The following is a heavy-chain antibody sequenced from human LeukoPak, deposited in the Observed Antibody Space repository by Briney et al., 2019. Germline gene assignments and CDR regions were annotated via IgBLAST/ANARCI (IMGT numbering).Heavy chain of an antibody. Sequence: GASVKVSCKASGYTLTGYYMHWLRKPPGQGLEWMGWINPNSGGTNYAHKFQGRVTMTRDMSISTAYMELTRLRSDDTAVYYCARLKSPGSPLFDYWGQGTLVTVSP. CDR3: ARLKSPGSPLFDY. CDR1: GYTLTGYY. CDR2: INPNSGGT. J-gene: IGHJ4*02. D-gene: IGHD3-10*01. V-gene: IGHV1-2*02.